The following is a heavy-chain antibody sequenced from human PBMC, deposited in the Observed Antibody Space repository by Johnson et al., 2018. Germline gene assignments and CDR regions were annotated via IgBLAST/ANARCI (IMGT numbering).Heavy chain of an antibody. D-gene: IGHD6-13*01. Sequence: VQLLESGAEVKKPGSSVKVSCKASGGTFSSYAISWVRQAPGQGLEWMGGIIPIFGTANYAQKFQGRVTITADESTSTAYMELSSLRSEDRAVYYCARRLIRAAVDRAATYYYFGMDVWGQGTTVTVSS. CDR1: GGTFSSYA. J-gene: IGHJ6*02. CDR2: IIPIFGTA. V-gene: IGHV1-69*01. CDR3: ARRLIRAAVDRAATYYYFGMDV.